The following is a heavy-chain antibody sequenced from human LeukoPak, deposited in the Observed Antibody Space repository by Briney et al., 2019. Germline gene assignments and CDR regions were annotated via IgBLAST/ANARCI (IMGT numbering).Heavy chain of an antibody. V-gene: IGHV3-7*01. CDR1: GFTFSNSW. J-gene: IGHJ4*02. CDR2: IKEDGREK. CDR3: ASHSSGYS. Sequence: GGSLRLSCAASGFTFSNSWMSWVRQAPGKGLEWVANIKEDGREKYYADSVKGRFTISRDNAKNSLYLQLNSLRAEDTAVYYCASHSSGYSWGQGTLVTVSS. D-gene: IGHD3-22*01.